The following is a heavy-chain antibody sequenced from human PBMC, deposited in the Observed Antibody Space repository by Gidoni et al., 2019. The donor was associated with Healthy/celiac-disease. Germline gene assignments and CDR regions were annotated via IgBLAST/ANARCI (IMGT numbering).Heavy chain of an antibody. CDR1: GFTFRIYS. CDR3: ARDVGRILMATNAFDI. CDR2: ISSSSSYI. D-gene: IGHD5-12*01. J-gene: IGHJ3*02. V-gene: IGHV3-21*01. Sequence: EVQLVESGGGLVKPGGSLRLSCAASGFTFRIYSMNWVRQAPGKGLEWVSSISSSSSYIYYADSVKGRFTISRDNAKNSLYLQMNSLRAEDTAVYYCARDVGRILMATNAFDIWGQGTMVTVSS.